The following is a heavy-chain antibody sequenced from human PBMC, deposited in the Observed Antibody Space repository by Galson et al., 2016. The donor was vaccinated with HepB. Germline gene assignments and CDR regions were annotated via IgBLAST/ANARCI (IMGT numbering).Heavy chain of an antibody. V-gene: IGHV1-3*01. Sequence: SVKVSCKASAYTFTNYAIHWVRQAPGQGLEWMGWVIPGNGYAKYSQTFQGRVTFARDTSANTAYMELSSLRSEDTAVYYCAREGNYYTLDYWGQGTLVTVSS. CDR3: AREGNYYTLDY. CDR2: VIPGNGYA. J-gene: IGHJ4*02. D-gene: IGHD1-26*01. CDR1: AYTFTNYA.